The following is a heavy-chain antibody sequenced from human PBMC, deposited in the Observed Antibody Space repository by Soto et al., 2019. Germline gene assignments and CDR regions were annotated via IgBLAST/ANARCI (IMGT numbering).Heavy chain of an antibody. CDR3: ARGLGGHYDFWSGYRPYYYYYMDV. V-gene: IGHV3-7*01. Sequence: PGGSLRLSCAASGFTFSSYWMSWVRQAPGKGLEWVANIKQDGSEKYYVDSVKGRFTISRDNAKNSLYLQMNSLRAEDTAVYYCARGLGGHYDFWSGYRPYYYYYMDVWGKGTTVTVSS. D-gene: IGHD3-3*01. J-gene: IGHJ6*03. CDR1: GFTFSSYW. CDR2: IKQDGSEK.